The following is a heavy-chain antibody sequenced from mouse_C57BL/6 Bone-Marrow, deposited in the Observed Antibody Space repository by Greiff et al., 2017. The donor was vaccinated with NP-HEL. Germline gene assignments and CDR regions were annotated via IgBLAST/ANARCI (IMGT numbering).Heavy chain of an antibody. V-gene: IGHV6-6*01. Sequence: EVQVVESGGGLVQPGGSMKLSCAASGFTFSDAWMDWVRQSPEKGLEWVAEIRNKANNHATYYAESVKGRFTISRDDSKSSVYLQMNSLRAEDTGIYYCTRDDYDDWYFDVWGTGTTVTVSS. J-gene: IGHJ1*03. D-gene: IGHD2-4*01. CDR3: TRDDYDDWYFDV. CDR2: IRNKANNHAT. CDR1: GFTFSDAW.